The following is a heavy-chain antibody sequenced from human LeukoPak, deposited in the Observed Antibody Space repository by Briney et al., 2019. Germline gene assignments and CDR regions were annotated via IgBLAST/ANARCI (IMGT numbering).Heavy chain of an antibody. CDR2: INTDGSTT. CDR3: ARDRQWLALDY. J-gene: IGHJ4*02. D-gene: IGHD6-19*01. V-gene: IGHV3-74*01. Sequence: GGSLRLSCSASGFTFSSYWMHWVRQAPGKGLVWVSRINTDGSTTSYADSVKGRFTISRDNAKNTLYLQMNSLRAEDTAVYYCARDRQWLALDYWGQGTLVTVSS. CDR1: GFTFSSYW.